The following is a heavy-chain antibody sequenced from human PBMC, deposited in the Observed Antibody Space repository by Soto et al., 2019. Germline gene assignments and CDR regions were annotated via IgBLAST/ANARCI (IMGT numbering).Heavy chain of an antibody. CDR3: ARDWWAVPAASFDY. CDR1: GFTFSSYS. CDR2: ISSSSSTI. J-gene: IGHJ4*02. D-gene: IGHD2-2*01. Sequence: GGSLRLSCAASGFTFSSYSMNWVRQAPGKGLEWVSYISSSSSTIYYADSVKGRFTISRDNAKNSLYLQMNSLRAEDTAVYYCARDWWAVPAASFDYWGQGTLVTVSS. V-gene: IGHV3-48*01.